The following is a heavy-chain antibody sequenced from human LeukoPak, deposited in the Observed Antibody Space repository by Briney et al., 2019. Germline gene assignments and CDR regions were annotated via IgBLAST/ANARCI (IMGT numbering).Heavy chain of an antibody. CDR1: GFTVSSNY. J-gene: IGHJ4*02. CDR2: IYSGGST. V-gene: IGHV3-53*01. D-gene: IGHD5-18*01. Sequence: GGSLRLSCAASGFTVSSNYMSWVRQAPGKRLEWVSVIYSGGSTYYADSVKGRFTISRDNSKNTLYLQMNSLRAEDTAVYYCAREIIQLPGYFDYWGQGTLVTVSS. CDR3: AREIIQLPGYFDY.